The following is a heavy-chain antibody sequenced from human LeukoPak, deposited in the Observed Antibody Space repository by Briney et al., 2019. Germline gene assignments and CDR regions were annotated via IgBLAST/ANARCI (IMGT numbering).Heavy chain of an antibody. CDR1: GYNFKTHA. CDR3: ARFWVFGPDTSPPYHQGMDL. D-gene: IGHD3/OR15-3a*01. J-gene: IGHJ6*02. CDR2: ISGYNGDT. Sequence: ASVKVSCQTSGYNFKTHAVSWVRQVPGQGLEWMGWISGYNGDTAFAQKFQGRVTMTKDTSTTTAYMELRSMTSDDTAVYYCARFWVFGPDTSPPYHQGMDLWGRGTTVTVSS. V-gene: IGHV1-18*01.